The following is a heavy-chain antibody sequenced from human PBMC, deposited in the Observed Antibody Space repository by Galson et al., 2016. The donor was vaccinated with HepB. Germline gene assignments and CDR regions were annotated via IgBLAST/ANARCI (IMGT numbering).Heavy chain of an antibody. Sequence: SVKVSCKASGYSFTDYRIRWVRQAPGQGLECMGVINPRGGATDYVQKFQGRVTMTSDTSTRTVYMELSSLTFEDTAVYFCASGLIATGASYYYNVMDVWGQGTTVTVS. D-gene: IGHD1-1*01. CDR2: INPRGGAT. V-gene: IGHV1-46*01. CDR3: ASGLIATGASYYYNVMDV. CDR1: GYSFTDYR. J-gene: IGHJ6*02.